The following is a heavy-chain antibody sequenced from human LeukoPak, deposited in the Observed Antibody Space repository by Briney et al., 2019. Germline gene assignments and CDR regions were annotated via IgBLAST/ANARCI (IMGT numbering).Heavy chain of an antibody. V-gene: IGHV1-46*01. CDR2: INPSGGST. CDR3: ARGPPSAVRMVRGVIITSPWFDP. Sequence: ASVKVSCKASGYTFTSYYIHWVRQAPGQGLEWMGIINPSGGSTSYAQKFQGRVTMTRDTSTSTVYMELSSLRSEDTAVYYCARGPPSAVRMVRGVIITSPWFDPWGQGTLVTVSS. CDR1: GYTFTSYY. J-gene: IGHJ5*02. D-gene: IGHD3-10*01.